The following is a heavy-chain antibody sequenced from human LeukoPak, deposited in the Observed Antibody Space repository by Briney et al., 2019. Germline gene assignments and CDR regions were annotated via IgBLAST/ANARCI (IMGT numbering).Heavy chain of an antibody. CDR1: GYFISSGYY. CDR2: IYYSGST. V-gene: IGHV4-38-2*01. CDR3: ARLNNVLRFLEWPEDAFDI. J-gene: IGHJ3*02. D-gene: IGHD3-3*01. Sequence: SETLSLTXAVSGYFISSGYYWGWFRQPPGKRLEWIGGIYYSGSTYYNPSLKSRVTISVDTSKNQFSLKLSSVTAADTAVYYCARLNNVLRFLEWPEDAFDIWGQGTMVTVSS.